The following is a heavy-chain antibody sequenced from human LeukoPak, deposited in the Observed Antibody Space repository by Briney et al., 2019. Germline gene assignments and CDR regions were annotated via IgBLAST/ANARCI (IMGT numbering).Heavy chain of an antibody. CDR2: ISWDGGST. D-gene: IGHD4-23*01. CDR3: AKEIYGGNSPYYYYYMDV. J-gene: IGHJ6*03. V-gene: IGHV3-43D*03. Sequence: GGSLRLSCAASPFTFSAHTINWVRQAPGKGLEWVSLISWDGGSTYYADSVKGRFTISRDNSKNSLYLQMNSPRAEDTALYYCAKEIYGGNSPYYYYYMDVWGKGTTVTVSS. CDR1: PFTFSAHT.